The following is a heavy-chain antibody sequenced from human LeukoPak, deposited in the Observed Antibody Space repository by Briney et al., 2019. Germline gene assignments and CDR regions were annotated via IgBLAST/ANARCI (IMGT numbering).Heavy chain of an antibody. CDR2: ISSSSSYI. D-gene: IGHD3-22*01. CDR3: ARVSQYYDSSGYPTDAFDI. Sequence: GGSLRLSCAASGFTFSSYSMNWVRQAPGEGLEWVSSISSSSSYIYYADSVKGRFTISRDNAKNSLYLQMNSLRAEDTAVYYCARVSQYYDSSGYPTDAFDIWGQGTMVTVSS. CDR1: GFTFSSYS. J-gene: IGHJ3*02. V-gene: IGHV3-21*01.